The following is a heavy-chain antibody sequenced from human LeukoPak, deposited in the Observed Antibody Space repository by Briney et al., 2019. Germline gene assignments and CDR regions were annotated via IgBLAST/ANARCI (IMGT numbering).Heavy chain of an antibody. V-gene: IGHV3-53*01. J-gene: IGHJ4*02. D-gene: IGHD3-10*01. Sequence: GGSLRLSCAASGFTFSNHAMHWVRQAPGKGLEWVSVIYSGGSTYYADSVKGRFTISRDNSKSTLYIQMNSLRAEDTAVYYCARAKPKNMVRGLIMRRESRYYFDYWGQGTLVTVSS. CDR3: ARAKPKNMVRGLIMRRESRYYFDY. CDR1: GFTFSNHA. CDR2: IYSGGST.